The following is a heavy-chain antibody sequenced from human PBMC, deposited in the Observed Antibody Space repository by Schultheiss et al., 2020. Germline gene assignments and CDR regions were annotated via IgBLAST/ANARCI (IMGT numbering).Heavy chain of an antibody. CDR2: ISYDGTNT. V-gene: IGHV3-30-3*01. CDR1: GFAFNYYG. Sequence: GGSLRLSCAASGFAFNYYGINWVRQAPGKGLEWVSLISYDGTNTYYADSVKGRFTISRDNSKNTLYLQMNSLRAEDTAVYYCARDSYYFDYWGQGTLVTVSS. CDR3: ARDSYYFDY. J-gene: IGHJ4*02.